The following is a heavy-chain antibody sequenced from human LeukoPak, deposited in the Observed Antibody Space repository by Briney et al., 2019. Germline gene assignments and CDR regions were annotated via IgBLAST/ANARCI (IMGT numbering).Heavy chain of an antibody. J-gene: IGHJ4*02. Sequence: PGGSLRLSCGASGFTLSSYVMHWVRQAPGKGLEWVAVISYDGSNNYHVDSVKGRFTISRDNSKNTLYLQMNSLRAEDTAVYYCARDVCSDTSCYIWDYWGQGTLVTVSS. D-gene: IGHD2-2*02. V-gene: IGHV3-30-3*01. CDR3: ARDVCSDTSCYIWDY. CDR2: ISYDGSNN. CDR1: GFTLSSYV.